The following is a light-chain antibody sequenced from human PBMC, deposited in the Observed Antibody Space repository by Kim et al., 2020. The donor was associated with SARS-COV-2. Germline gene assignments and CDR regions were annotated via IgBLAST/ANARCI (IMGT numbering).Light chain of an antibody. CDR2: SNN. CDR1: TPNIGSNY. V-gene: IGLV1-47*02. Sequence: GKMVLIFCSGSTPNIGSNYVYWYQQLPGTAPNLLIYSNNQRPSGVPDRFSGSKSGTSASLAISGLRSEDEADYYCAAWDDSLSGWVFGGGTQLTVL. CDR3: AAWDDSLSGWV. J-gene: IGLJ3*02.